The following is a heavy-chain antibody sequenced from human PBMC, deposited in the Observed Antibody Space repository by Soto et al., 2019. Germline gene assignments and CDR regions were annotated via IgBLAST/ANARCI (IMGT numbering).Heavy chain of an antibody. CDR1: GFTFSSYG. D-gene: IGHD6-6*01. CDR2: ISYDGSNK. CDR3: ARSPYSSSSSGLDY. J-gene: IGHJ4*02. Sequence: GGSLRLSCAASGFTFSSYGMHWVRQAPGKGLEWVAVISYDGSNKYYADSVKGRFTISRDNSKNTLYLQMNSLRAEDTAVYYCARSPYSSSSSGLDYWGQGTLVTVSS. V-gene: IGHV3-30*03.